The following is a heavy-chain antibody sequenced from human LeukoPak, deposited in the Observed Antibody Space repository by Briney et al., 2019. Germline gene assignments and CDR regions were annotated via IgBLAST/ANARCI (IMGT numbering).Heavy chain of an antibody. CDR1: GFTFSSYS. Sequence: GGSLRLSCAASGFTFSSYSMNWVRQAPGKGLESISYISSSSSTIYYADSVKGRFTISRDNAKNSLYLQMNRLRAEDRAVYYCARGIWNDPYYWGQGTLVTVSS. V-gene: IGHV3-48*01. CDR2: ISSSSSTI. D-gene: IGHD1-1*01. CDR3: ARGIWNDPYY. J-gene: IGHJ4*02.